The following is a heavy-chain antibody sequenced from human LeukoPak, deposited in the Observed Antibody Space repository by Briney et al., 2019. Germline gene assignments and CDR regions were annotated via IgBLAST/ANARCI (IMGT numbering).Heavy chain of an antibody. CDR1: GYTFTGYY. J-gene: IGHJ4*02. V-gene: IGHV1-2*02. CDR2: INPNSGGT. D-gene: IGHD1-20*01. Sequence: ASVKVSCKASGYTFTGYYIHWVRQAPGQGLEWMGWINPNSGGTNYARKFQGRVTMTRDTSISTAYMELSRLRSDDTALYYCARTNWNNYYFDYWGQGTLVTVSS. CDR3: ARTNWNNYYFDY.